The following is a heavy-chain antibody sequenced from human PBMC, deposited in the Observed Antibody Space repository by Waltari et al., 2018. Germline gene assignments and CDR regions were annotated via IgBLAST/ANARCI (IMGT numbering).Heavy chain of an antibody. V-gene: IGHV3-53*03. CDR1: GFLVEATY. D-gene: IGHD2-8*02. Sequence: EVNLVESGGGLVQPGGSLRLSCAATGFLVEATYMNWVRPAPGKGLGWVSVIYSGITTYYADSAKDRFIISRDNSKNTLFLQMNSLRAEDTAVYYCARGHCTGGICHSGDNFDLWSQGTLVTVSS. CDR3: ARGHCTGGICHSGDNFDL. CDR2: IYSGITT. J-gene: IGHJ4*02.